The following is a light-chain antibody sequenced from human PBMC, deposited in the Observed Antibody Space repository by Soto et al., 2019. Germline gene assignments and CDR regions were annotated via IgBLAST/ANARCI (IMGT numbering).Light chain of an antibody. Sequence: QSALTQPASVSGSPGQSITISCTGTSSDVGGYNYVSWYQQHPGKAPKLIIYDVSNRPSGVSNRFSGSKTRKTASLTISGLQAEDEADYYCSSYTSRTRVFGGGTKVTVL. V-gene: IGLV2-14*01. CDR1: SSDVGGYNY. J-gene: IGLJ3*02. CDR3: SSYTSRTRV. CDR2: DVS.